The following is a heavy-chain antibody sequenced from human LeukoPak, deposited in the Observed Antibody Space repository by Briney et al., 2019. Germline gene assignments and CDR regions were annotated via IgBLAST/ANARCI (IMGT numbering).Heavy chain of an antibody. CDR1: GFTFSSYA. CDR3: AKPLYCSTTSCSGADY. J-gene: IGHJ4*02. D-gene: IGHD2-2*01. Sequence: GGSLRLSCAASGFTFSSYAMSWVRQAPGKGLEWVSAISGSGGSTYYADSVKGRFTISRDNSKNTLYLQMNSLRAEDTAEYYCAKPLYCSTTSCSGADYWGQGTLVTVSS. CDR2: ISGSGGST. V-gene: IGHV3-23*01.